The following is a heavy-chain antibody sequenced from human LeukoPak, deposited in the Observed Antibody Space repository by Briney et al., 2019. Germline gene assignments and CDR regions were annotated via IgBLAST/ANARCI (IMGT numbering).Heavy chain of an antibody. J-gene: IGHJ4*02. CDR1: GYTFTSYG. CDR2: ISAYNGNT. CDR3: ARDGRPGWNYAIDY. D-gene: IGHD1-7*01. Sequence: GASVKVSCKTSGYTFTSYGISWVRQAPGQGLEWMGLISAYNGNTNYAQKVQGRVTMTTDTSTSTAYMELRSLRSDDTAVYYCARDGRPGWNYAIDYWGQGTLVTVSS. V-gene: IGHV1-18*01.